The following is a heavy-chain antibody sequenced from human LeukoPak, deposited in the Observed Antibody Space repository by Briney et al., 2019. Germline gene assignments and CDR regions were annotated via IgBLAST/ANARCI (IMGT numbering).Heavy chain of an antibody. V-gene: IGHV4-4*02. CDR1: GGSISSSNW. Sequence: SGTLSLTCAVSGGSISSSNWWSWVRQPPGKGLEWIGEIYRSGSTNYNPSLKSRVTISVDKSKNQFSLKLSSVTAADTAVYYCARATIAAAKNFDYWGQGTLVTVSS. D-gene: IGHD6-13*01. CDR3: ARATIAAAKNFDY. J-gene: IGHJ4*02. CDR2: IYRSGST.